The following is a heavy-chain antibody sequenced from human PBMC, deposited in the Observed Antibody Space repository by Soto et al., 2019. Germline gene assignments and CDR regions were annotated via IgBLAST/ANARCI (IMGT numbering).Heavy chain of an antibody. CDR1: GFSLSNARMG. CDR3: ARIRIQLWLQTYYYYYGMDA. V-gene: IGHV2-26*01. CDR2: IFSNDEK. D-gene: IGHD5-18*01. J-gene: IGHJ6*02. Sequence: SGPTLVNPTETLTLTCTVSGFSLSNARMGVSWIRQPPGKALEWLAHIFSNDEKSYSTSLKSRLTISKDTSKSQVVLTMTNMDPLDTATYYFARIRIQLWLQTYYYYYGMDAWGQGTTVTVSS.